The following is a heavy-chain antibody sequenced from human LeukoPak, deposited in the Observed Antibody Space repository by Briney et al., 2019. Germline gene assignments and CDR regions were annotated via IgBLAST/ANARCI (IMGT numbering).Heavy chain of an antibody. CDR1: GYTFTSYD. Sequence: SVKVSCKASGYTFTSYDITWVRQARGQGLEWMGWLSTKNGNMNYAQNFQGRVTMTTDTSMSTAYMELRSLKYDDTAVYYCARDQPDTYSSGVAGDHWGQGTLATVSS. D-gene: IGHD6-19*01. CDR3: ARDQPDTYSSGVAGDH. V-gene: IGHV1-18*01. CDR2: LSTKNGNM. J-gene: IGHJ4*02.